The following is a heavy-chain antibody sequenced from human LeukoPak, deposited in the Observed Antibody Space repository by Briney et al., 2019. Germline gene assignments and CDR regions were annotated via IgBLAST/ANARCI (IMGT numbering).Heavy chain of an antibody. Sequence: ASVKVSCKASGYTFTGYYMHWVRQAPGHGLEWMGWINPNSGGTNYAQKFQGRVTMTRDTSISTAYMELSRLRSDDTAVYYCAREGYDFWSGYYTYWGQGTLVTVSS. CDR1: GYTFTGYY. J-gene: IGHJ4*02. CDR3: AREGYDFWSGYYTY. D-gene: IGHD3-3*01. V-gene: IGHV1-2*02. CDR2: INPNSGGT.